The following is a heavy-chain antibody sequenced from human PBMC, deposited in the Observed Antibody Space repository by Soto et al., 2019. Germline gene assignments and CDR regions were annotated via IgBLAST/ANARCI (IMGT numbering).Heavy chain of an antibody. CDR3: ARGRGYSRKGEWFDP. CDR1: GGTFSSYS. J-gene: IGHJ5*02. V-gene: IGHV1-69*01. D-gene: IGHD6-13*01. CDR2: IIPIFGTA. Sequence: QVQLVQSGAEVKKPGSSVKVSCKASGGTFSSYSISWVRQAPGQGLECMGGIIPIFGTAKYAKEFHGRVTITADESTSTAYMELSSLRSEDTAVYYCARGRGYSRKGEWFDPCGQGTLVIVSS.